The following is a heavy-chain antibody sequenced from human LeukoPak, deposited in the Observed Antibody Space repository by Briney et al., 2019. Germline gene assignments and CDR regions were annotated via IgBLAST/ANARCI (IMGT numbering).Heavy chain of an antibody. CDR1: GGSISSYY. V-gene: IGHV4-4*07. Sequence: SETLSLTCTVSGGSISSYYWSWIRQPAGKGLEWIGRIYTSGSTNYNPSLKSRVTMSVDTSKNQFSLKLSSVTAADTAVYYCARGRAAAGRGYYYMDVWGKGTTVTVSS. CDR3: ARGRAAAGRGYYYMDV. D-gene: IGHD6-13*01. CDR2: IYTSGST. J-gene: IGHJ6*03.